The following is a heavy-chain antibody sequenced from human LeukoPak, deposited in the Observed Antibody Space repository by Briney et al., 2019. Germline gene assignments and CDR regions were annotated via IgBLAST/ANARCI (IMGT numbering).Heavy chain of an antibody. CDR3: ARATSGDYFDY. Sequence: PSETLSLTCSVYGGSFSYYYWSWIRQPPGKGLEWIGEINHSGSTNYNPSLKSRVTISVETSKNQFSLKLSSVTAADTAVYYCARATSGDYFDYWGQGTLVTVSS. V-gene: IGHV4-34*01. CDR2: INHSGST. D-gene: IGHD2-15*01. J-gene: IGHJ4*02. CDR1: GGSFSYYY.